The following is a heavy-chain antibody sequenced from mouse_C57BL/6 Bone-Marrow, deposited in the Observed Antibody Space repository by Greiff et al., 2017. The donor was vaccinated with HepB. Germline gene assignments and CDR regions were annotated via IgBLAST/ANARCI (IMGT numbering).Heavy chain of an antibody. Sequence: QVQLQQSGPELVKPGASVKISCKASGYAFSSSWMNWVKQRPGKGLEWIGRIYPGDGDTNYNGKFKGKATLTADKSSSTAYMQLSSLTSEDSAVYFCASKGLRDYWGQGTTLTVSS. J-gene: IGHJ2*01. CDR3: ASKGLRDY. D-gene: IGHD2-4*01. V-gene: IGHV1-82*01. CDR2: IYPGDGDT. CDR1: GYAFSSSW.